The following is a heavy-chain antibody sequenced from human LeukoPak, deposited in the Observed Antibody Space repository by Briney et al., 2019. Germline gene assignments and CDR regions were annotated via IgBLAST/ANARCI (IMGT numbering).Heavy chain of an antibody. J-gene: IGHJ6*03. CDR3: AREVLRYFDWLSRHRNYYMDV. CDR2: IYHSGST. V-gene: IGHV4-59*12. D-gene: IGHD3-9*01. CDR1: GGSISSYY. Sequence: SETLSLTCTVSGGSISSYYWSWIRQPPGKGLEWIGYIYHSGSTNYKPSLKSRVTISVDTSKNQFSLKLSSVTAADTAVYYCAREVLRYFDWLSRHRNYYMDVWGKGTTVTVSS.